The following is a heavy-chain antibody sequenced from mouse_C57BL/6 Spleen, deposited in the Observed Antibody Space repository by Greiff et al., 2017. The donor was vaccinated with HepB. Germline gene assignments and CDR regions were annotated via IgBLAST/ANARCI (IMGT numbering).Heavy chain of an antibody. CDR3: ARLGTFYFDY. J-gene: IGHJ2*01. CDR1: GYAFSSYW. V-gene: IGHV1-80*01. Sequence: VQLQQSGAELVKPGASVKISCKASGYAFSSYWMNWVKQRPGKGLEWIGQIYPGDGDTNYNGKFKGKAKLTADKSSSTAHMQLSSLTSEDSAVYFCARLGTFYFDYWGQGTTLTVSS. D-gene: IGHD4-1*01. CDR2: IYPGDGDT.